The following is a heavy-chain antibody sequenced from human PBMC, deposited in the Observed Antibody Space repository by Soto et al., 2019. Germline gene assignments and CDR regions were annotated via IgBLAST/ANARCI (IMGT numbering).Heavy chain of an antibody. CDR3: VRVGRAVVGIGCFDP. J-gene: IGHJ5*02. V-gene: IGHV4-39*01. Sequence: SETLSLTCTVSGDSISSGFHYWGWIRQSPGKGLEWIGSMYYRGGTYYNPSLKSRVTISVDTSKNQLSLKLSSVTAADTAVYFFVRVGRAVVGIGCFDPWGRGTPVTVSS. CDR2: MYYRGGT. D-gene: IGHD6-19*01. CDR1: GDSISSGFHY.